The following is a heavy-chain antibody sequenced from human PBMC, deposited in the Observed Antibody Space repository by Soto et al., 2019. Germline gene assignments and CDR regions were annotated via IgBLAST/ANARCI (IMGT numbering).Heavy chain of an antibody. CDR2: ISGSGGST. J-gene: IGHJ4*02. D-gene: IGHD3-3*01. CDR1: GFTFSSYA. Sequence: GGSLRLSCAASGFTFSSYAMSWVRQAPGKGLEWVSAISGSGGSTYYADSVKGRFTISRDNSKNTLYLQMNSLRAEDTAVYYCAKVRVYDFWSGSTATFDYWGQGTLVTVSS. V-gene: IGHV3-23*01. CDR3: AKVRVYDFWSGSTATFDY.